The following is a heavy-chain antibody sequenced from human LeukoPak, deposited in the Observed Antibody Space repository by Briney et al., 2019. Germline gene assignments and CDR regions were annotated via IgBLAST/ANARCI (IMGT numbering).Heavy chain of an antibody. J-gene: IGHJ4*02. CDR3: ARSSGWLIDY. Sequence: RGSLRLCCAASGFTLSSYWMHWVRQAPGQGLVWVSRINSDGSSTSYADSVKGRFTISRDNAKNTLYLQMNSLRAEDTAVYYCARSSGWLIDYWGQGTLVTVSS. CDR2: INSDGSST. V-gene: IGHV3-74*01. D-gene: IGHD6-19*01. CDR1: GFTLSSYW.